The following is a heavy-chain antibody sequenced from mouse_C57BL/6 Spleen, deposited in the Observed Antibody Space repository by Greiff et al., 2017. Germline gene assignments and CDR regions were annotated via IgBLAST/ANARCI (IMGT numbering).Heavy chain of an antibody. D-gene: IGHD1-1*01. CDR1: GYTFTSYW. J-gene: IGHJ3*01. CDR2: IDPSDSYT. Sequence: QVQLQQPGAELVMPGASVKLSCKASGYTFTSYWMPWVKQRPGQGLEWIGEIDPSDSYTNYNHKFKGKSTLTVDKSSSTAYMQLSSMTSEDAAVYYCARSNYYGSSYIAYWGQGTLVTVSA. CDR3: ARSNYYGSSYIAY. V-gene: IGHV1-69*01.